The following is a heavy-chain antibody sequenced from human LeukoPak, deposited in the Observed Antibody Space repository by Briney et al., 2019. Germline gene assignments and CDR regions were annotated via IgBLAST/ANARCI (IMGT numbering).Heavy chain of an antibody. CDR1: GFTFSSYS. Sequence: PGGSLRLSCAASGFTFSSYSMNWVRQAPGKGLEWVSSISSSSSYIYYADSVKGRFTISRDNAKNSLYLQMNSLRAEDTAVYYCASLYQLLPNWFDPWGQGTLVTVSS. J-gene: IGHJ5*02. V-gene: IGHV3-21*01. CDR2: ISSSSSYI. D-gene: IGHD2-2*01. CDR3: ASLYQLLPNWFDP.